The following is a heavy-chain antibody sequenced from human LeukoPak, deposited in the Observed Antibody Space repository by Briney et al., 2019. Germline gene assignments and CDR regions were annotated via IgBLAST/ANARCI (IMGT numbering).Heavy chain of an antibody. CDR3: ARGSIVVVPAADY. CDR1: GGSISNYY. V-gene: IGHV3-53*03. Sequence: ETLSLTCTVSGGSISNYYWSWIRQPPGKGLEWVSVIYSGGSTYYADSVKGRFTISRDNSKNTLYLQMNSLRAEDTAVYYCARGSIVVVPAADYWGQGTLVTVSS. CDR2: IYSGGST. J-gene: IGHJ4*02. D-gene: IGHD2-2*01.